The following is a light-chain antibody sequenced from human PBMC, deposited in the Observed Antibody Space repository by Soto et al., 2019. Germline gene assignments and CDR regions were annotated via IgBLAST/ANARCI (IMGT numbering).Light chain of an antibody. CDR3: QQYVSSPRT. V-gene: IGKV3-20*01. CDR1: QSVSSSY. Sequence: EIVLTQSPGTLSLSPGERANLSCRASQSVSSSYLAWYQQKPGQAPRLLIYGASSRATGIPDRFSGSGSGTDFTLTISRLEPEDFAVYYCQQYVSSPRTFGQGTKVDIK. J-gene: IGKJ1*01. CDR2: GAS.